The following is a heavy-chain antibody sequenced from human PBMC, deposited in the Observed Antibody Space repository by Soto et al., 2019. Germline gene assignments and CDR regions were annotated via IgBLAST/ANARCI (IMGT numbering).Heavy chain of an antibody. CDR3: ARYSSGWSQYYFDD. Sequence: ASVKVSCKTSGYTFTDYYIHSVRQAPGQGLEWMGWINPKSGGTNYAQKFQGWVTMTSDTSISTAYMELSRLRSDDTAVYYCARYSSGWSQYYFDDWGQGTLVTVSS. D-gene: IGHD6-19*01. J-gene: IGHJ4*02. CDR1: GYTFTDYY. CDR2: INPKSGGT. V-gene: IGHV1-2*04.